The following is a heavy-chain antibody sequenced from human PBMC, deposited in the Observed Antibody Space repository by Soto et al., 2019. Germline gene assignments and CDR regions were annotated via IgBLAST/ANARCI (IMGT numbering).Heavy chain of an antibody. J-gene: IGHJ4*02. D-gene: IGHD3-10*01. V-gene: IGHV3-23*01. Sequence: GSLRLSCAASGFTFSSYAMSWVRQAPGKGLEWVSAISGSGGSTYYADSVKGRFTISRDNSKNTLYLQMNSLRAEDTAVYYCARAHYGSGSYRGPYFDYWGQGTLVTVSS. CDR2: ISGSGGST. CDR3: ARAHYGSGSYRGPYFDY. CDR1: GFTFSSYA.